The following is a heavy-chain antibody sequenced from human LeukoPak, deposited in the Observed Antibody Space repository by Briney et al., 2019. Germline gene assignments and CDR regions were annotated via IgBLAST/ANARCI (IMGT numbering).Heavy chain of an antibody. D-gene: IGHD5-12*01. V-gene: IGHV4-34*01. J-gene: IGHJ4*02. CDR3: ARRMGYSGYDFYFDY. CDR2: INHSGST. CDR1: GGSFSGYY. Sequence: SETLSLTCAVYGGSFSGYYWSWIRQPPGKGLEWIGEINHSGSTNYNPSLKSRVTISVDTSKNQFSLKLSSVTAADTAVYYCARRMGYSGYDFYFDYWGQGTLVTVSS.